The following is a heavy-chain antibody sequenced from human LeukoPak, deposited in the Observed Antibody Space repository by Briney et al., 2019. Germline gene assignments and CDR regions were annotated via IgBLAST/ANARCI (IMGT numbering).Heavy chain of an antibody. Sequence: GGSLRLSCATSGFTFSSYGMHWVRQAPGKGLEGVTVISYDGSNKYYADSVKGRFTISRDNSKNTLYLQMNSLRAEDTAVYYRAKFASYNWNDDYWGQGTLVTVSS. CDR1: GFTFSSYG. V-gene: IGHV3-30*18. CDR3: AKFASYNWNDDY. CDR2: ISYDGSNK. D-gene: IGHD1-1*01. J-gene: IGHJ4*02.